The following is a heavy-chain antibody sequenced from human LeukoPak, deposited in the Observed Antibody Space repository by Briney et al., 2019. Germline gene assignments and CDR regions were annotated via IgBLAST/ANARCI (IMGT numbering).Heavy chain of an antibody. J-gene: IGHJ4*02. Sequence: PSETLSLTCAVYGGSFSGYYWSWIRQPPGKGLEWIGEINHSGSTNYNPSLKSRVTISVDTSKNQFSLKLSSVTAADTAVYYCARKVATRRPLDYRGQGTLVTVSS. CDR2: INHSGST. CDR3: ARKVATRRPLDY. D-gene: IGHD5-12*01. CDR1: GGSFSGYY. V-gene: IGHV4-34*01.